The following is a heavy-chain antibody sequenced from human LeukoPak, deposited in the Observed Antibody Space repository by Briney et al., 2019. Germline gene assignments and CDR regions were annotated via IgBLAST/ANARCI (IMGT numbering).Heavy chain of an antibody. Sequence: QPGRSLRLSCAASGFTFSSYGMHWVRQAPGKGLEWVAVIWYDGSNKYYADSVKGRFTISRDNSKNTLFLQMNSLRAEDTAVYYCARDPDDYGDYSYLDYWGQGTLVTVSS. CDR2: IWYDGSNK. V-gene: IGHV3-33*01. J-gene: IGHJ4*02. CDR3: ARDPDDYGDYSYLDY. D-gene: IGHD4-17*01. CDR1: GFTFSSYG.